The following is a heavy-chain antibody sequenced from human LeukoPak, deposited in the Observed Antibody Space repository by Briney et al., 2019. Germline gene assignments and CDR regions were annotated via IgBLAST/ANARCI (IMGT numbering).Heavy chain of an antibody. CDR2: MYYEGKT. D-gene: IGHD3-22*01. J-gene: IGHJ6*02. V-gene: IGHV4-30-4*01. CDR1: GGSISNGDYF. Sequence: PSETLSLTCTVSGGSISNGDYFWAWLRQPPGRALEWIGYMYYEGKTYSNPSLNSRVTISLAPSKNEFYLRLHSMTPADTAVYYCAGGSIGFDLWGQGPTVIVXS. CDR3: AGGSIGFDL.